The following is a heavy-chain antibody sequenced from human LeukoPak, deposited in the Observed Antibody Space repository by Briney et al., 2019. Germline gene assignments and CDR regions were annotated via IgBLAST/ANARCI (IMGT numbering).Heavy chain of an antibody. J-gene: IGHJ4*02. D-gene: IGHD2-2*01. V-gene: IGHV3-48*03. CDR1: GFTFSSYE. CDR3: ARRYCSSTSCLLDY. Sequence: GGSLRLSCAASGFTFSSYEMNWVRQAPGRGLEWVSYISSTSGSAIYYADSVKGRFTISRDNAKNSLYLQMNSLRAEDTAIYYCARRYCSSTSCLLDYWGQGTLVTVSS. CDR2: ISSTSGSAI.